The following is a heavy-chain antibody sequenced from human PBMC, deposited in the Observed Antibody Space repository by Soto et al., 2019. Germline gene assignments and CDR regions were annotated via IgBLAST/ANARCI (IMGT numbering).Heavy chain of an antibody. J-gene: IGHJ4*02. CDR3: AKLTLVLALGFDY. Sequence: EVHLLDSGGGLVQPGGSLRLSCAASGFTFSNYVMSWVRQAPGKGLEWVSSISGSGDNTYYADSVKGRFTISRDNSKNTLFLQTNSLRAEDTAVYYCAKLTLVLALGFDYWGQGTLVTVSS. CDR2: ISGSGDNT. D-gene: IGHD3-10*01. CDR1: GFTFSNYV. V-gene: IGHV3-23*01.